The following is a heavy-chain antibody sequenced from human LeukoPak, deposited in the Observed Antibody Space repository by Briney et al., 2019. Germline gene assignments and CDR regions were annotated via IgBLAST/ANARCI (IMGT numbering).Heavy chain of an antibody. Sequence: PSETLSLTCTVSGGSISSYYWSWIRQPPGKGLEWIGYIYYTGSTNYNSSLRSRVTMSVDTSKNQFSLQLNSVTPEDTAVYYCARVGYYLTTLAFDIWGQGTMVTVSS. J-gene: IGHJ3*02. CDR2: IYYTGST. CDR1: GGSISSYY. V-gene: IGHV4-59*12. CDR3: ARVGYYLTTLAFDI. D-gene: IGHD3-22*01.